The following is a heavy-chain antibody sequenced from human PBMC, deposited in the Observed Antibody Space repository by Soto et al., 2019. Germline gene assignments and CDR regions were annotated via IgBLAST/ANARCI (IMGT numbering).Heavy chain of an antibody. CDR1: GGSISNFY. CDR3: ARDEIRRINGLRGSDYYYYGMDI. Sequence: PSETLSLTCTVSGGSISNFYWSWIRQPPGKGLEWIGYIDYSGSTNYNPSLKSRVTISIDTSKYQFSLHLSSVTAADTAVYYCARDEIRRINGLRGSDYYYYGMDIWGQGTTVTVSS. CDR2: IDYSGST. V-gene: IGHV4-59*01. J-gene: IGHJ6*02. D-gene: IGHD2-8*01.